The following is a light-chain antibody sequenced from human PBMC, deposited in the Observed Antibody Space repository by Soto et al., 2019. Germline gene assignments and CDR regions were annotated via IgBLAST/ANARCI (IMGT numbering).Light chain of an antibody. CDR1: QSSSCY. CDR2: AAS. V-gene: IGKV3-20*01. J-gene: IGKJ5*01. Sequence: ETVLTQSPGTLSLSPGERATLSCRAIQSSSCYLTCYQQRLGQAPRLLIYAASRRATGIPDRFSGSGSGTDFTLTFSRLEPEDFAVYYCQQYSTSPITFGQGTRLEIK. CDR3: QQYSTSPIT.